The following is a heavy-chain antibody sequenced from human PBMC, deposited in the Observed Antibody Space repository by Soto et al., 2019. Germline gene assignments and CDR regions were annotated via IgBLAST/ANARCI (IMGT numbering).Heavy chain of an antibody. CDR1: GFTFSSYG. CDR3: AKDVVVGSTTGLGDYYYSYGMDV. J-gene: IGHJ6*02. D-gene: IGHD1-26*01. V-gene: IGHV3-30*18. Sequence: GGSLRLSCAASGFTFSSYGMHWVRQAPGKGLEWVALISYDGSNKYYADSVKGRFTLSRDNYKNTLYLQMNSLRAEDTAGYYCAKDVVVGSTTGLGDYYYSYGMDVWGQGTKVTVSS. CDR2: ISYDGSNK.